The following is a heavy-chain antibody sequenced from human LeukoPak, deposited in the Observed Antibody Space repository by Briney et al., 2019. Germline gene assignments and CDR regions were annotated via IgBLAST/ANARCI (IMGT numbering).Heavy chain of an antibody. CDR2: IYYSGNT. CDR3: ARHRSGGSYYEALDY. CDR1: GGSISSSSYY. Sequence: PSETLSLTCTASGGSISSSSYYWGWIRQPPGKGLEWIGSIYYSGNTYYNPSLKSRVTISVDTSKNQFSLKLSSVTAADTAVYYCARHRSGGSYYEALDYWGQGTLVTVSS. V-gene: IGHV4-39*01. J-gene: IGHJ4*02. D-gene: IGHD2-15*01.